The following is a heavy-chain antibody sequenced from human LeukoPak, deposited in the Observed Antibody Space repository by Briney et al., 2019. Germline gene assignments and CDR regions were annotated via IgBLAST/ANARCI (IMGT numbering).Heavy chain of an antibody. V-gene: IGHV3-23*01. CDR1: GFTFSSYA. CDR2: ISGSGGST. D-gene: IGHD6-13*01. Sequence: GGSLRLSCAASGFTFSSYAMSWVRQAPGKGLEWVSAISGSGGSTYYADSVKGRFTISRDNSKNTLYLQMNSLRAEDTAVYYCAKDEGYSSSWSLPNWFDPWGQGTLVTVSS. CDR3: AKDEGYSSSWSLPNWFDP. J-gene: IGHJ5*02.